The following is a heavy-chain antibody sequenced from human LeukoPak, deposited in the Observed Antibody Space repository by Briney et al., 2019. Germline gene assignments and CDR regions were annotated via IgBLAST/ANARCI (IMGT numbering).Heavy chain of an antibody. Sequence: SVTVSYKASVDSFINYAITWVRQAPGHGREWLGRIIPVFGTTTYAQKFQDRVTITADVGSSTAYWELTRLTSEDTALYFCAKQGAVRQDYYMDVWGNGTTVIVSS. CDR1: VDSFINYA. CDR3: AKQGAVRQDYYMDV. CDR2: IIPVFGTT. V-gene: IGHV1-69*15. J-gene: IGHJ6*03. D-gene: IGHD3-16*01.